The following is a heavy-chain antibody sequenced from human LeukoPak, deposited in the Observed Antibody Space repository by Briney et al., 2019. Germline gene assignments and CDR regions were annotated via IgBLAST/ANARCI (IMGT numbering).Heavy chain of an antibody. CDR1: GITFSRFW. D-gene: IGHD1-26*01. J-gene: IGHJ4*02. V-gene: IGHV3-7*01. CDR3: VRDGVGAPPFDY. CDR2: INQDGSEK. Sequence: GGSLRLSCAASGITFSRFWMSWVRQAPGKGLQWVANINQDGSEKHYVDSVKGRFTISRDNAKNTLLLQMNSLRAEDTAVYYCVRDGVGAPPFDYWGQGVLVTVSS.